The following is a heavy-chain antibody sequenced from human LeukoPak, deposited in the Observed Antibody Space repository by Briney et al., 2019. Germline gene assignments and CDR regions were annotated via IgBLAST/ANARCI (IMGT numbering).Heavy chain of an antibody. J-gene: IGHJ6*03. V-gene: IGHV7-4-1*02. D-gene: IGHD3-9*01. CDR1: GYTINSYA. CDR2: INTNTGNP. Sequence: GASVKVSCKASGYTINSYAMNWVRQAPGQGLEWMAWINTNTGNPTYAQGFTGRFVFSLDTSISTAYLHISGLKAEDTAVYYCARDPALRYFDWLPPVNYYYYYMDVWGKGTTVTISS. CDR3: ARDPALRYFDWLPPVNYYYYYMDV.